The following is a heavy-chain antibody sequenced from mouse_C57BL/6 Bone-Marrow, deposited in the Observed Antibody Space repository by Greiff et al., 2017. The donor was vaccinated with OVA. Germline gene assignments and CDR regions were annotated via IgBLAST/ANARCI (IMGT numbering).Heavy chain of an antibody. CDR2: IYPRSGNT. CDR3: ARGYYGSRRFAY. J-gene: IGHJ3*01. V-gene: IGHV1-81*01. CDR1: GYTFTSYG. D-gene: IGHD1-1*01. Sequence: QVQLQQSGAELARPGASVKLSCKASGYTFTSYGISWVKQRTGQGLEWIGEIYPRSGNTYYNEKFKGKATLTADKSSSTAYMELRSLTSEDSAVDFCARGYYGSRRFAYWGQGTLVTVSA.